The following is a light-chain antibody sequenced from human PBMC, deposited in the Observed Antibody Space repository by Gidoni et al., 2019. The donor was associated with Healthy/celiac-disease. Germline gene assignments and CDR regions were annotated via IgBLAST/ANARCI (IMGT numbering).Light chain of an antibody. J-gene: IGKJ4*01. V-gene: IGKV1-33*01. CDR1: QDISNY. CDR2: DAS. Sequence: DIQMTQSPSSLSASVGDRVTITCQASQDISNYLNWYQQKPGKAPKLLIYDASYLETGVPSRFSGSGSGTDFTFTISSLQPEDIATYYCQQYDNLPRVTFGGGTKVEIK. CDR3: QQYDNLPRVT.